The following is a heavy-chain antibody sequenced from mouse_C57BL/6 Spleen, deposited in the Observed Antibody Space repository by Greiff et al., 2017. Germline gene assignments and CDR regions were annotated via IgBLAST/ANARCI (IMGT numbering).Heavy chain of an antibody. CDR3: ATYGNLPSWYFDV. J-gene: IGHJ1*03. V-gene: IGHV1-55*01. D-gene: IGHD2-1*01. CDR1: GYTFTSYW. CDR2: IYPGSGST. Sequence: VQLQQSGAELVKPGASVKMSCKASGYTFTSYWITWVKQRPGQGLEWIGDIYPGSGSTNYNEKFKSKATLTVDTSSSTAYMQLSSLTSEDSAVYYCATYGNLPSWYFDVWGTGTTVTVSS.